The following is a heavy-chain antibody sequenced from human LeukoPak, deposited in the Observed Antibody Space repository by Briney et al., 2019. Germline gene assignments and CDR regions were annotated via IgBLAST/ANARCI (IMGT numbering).Heavy chain of an antibody. CDR2: TSSSDAGT. D-gene: IGHD2-21*01. CDR3: AKAPVTSCRGAYCYPFDS. Sequence: AGGSLRLSCAASGFTLSTYAMSWVRQTPGKGLEWVAATSSSDAGTYHAGSVRGRFTISRDNSKNTLYLQMNSLRAEDAAVYFCAKAPVTSCRGAYCYPFDSWGQGTLVTVSS. J-gene: IGHJ4*02. CDR1: GFTLSTYA. V-gene: IGHV3-23*01.